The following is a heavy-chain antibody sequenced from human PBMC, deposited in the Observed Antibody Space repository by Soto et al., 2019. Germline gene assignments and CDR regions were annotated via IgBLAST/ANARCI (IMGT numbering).Heavy chain of an antibody. D-gene: IGHD6-13*01. Sequence: QVQLQAWGAGLLKPSETLSLTFAVYGGPFSGYFWTWIRQPPGKGLEWIGEINHSGRSNYTPSLTSRLTISVDTSKIQFSLKLSSVPAADPAVYYCARGAGGSSSYVDYWGQGTLVTVSS. V-gene: IGHV4-34*01. CDR3: ARGAGGSSSYVDY. CDR1: GGPFSGYF. J-gene: IGHJ4*02. CDR2: INHSGRS.